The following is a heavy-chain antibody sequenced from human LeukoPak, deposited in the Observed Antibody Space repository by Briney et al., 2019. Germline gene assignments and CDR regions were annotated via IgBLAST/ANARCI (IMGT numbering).Heavy chain of an antibody. J-gene: IGHJ4*02. D-gene: IGHD3-22*01. CDR2: IYYSGST. V-gene: IGHV4-31*03. Sequence: SETLSLTCTVSGGSISSGGYYWSWIRQHPGKGLEWIGSIYYSGSTYYNPSLKGRVTISLVTSKNQFSLKLSSVTAADTAVYYCARATYYYDSSGFIYYFDYWGQGTLVTVSS. CDR3: ARATYYYDSSGFIYYFDY. CDR1: GGSISSGGYY.